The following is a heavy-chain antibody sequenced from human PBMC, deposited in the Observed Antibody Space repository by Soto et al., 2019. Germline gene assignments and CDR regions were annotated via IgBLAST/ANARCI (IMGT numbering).Heavy chain of an antibody. V-gene: IGHV3-30-3*01. CDR2: ISYDGSNK. CDR1: GFTFSSYA. CDR3: ARVPWCSPGLFDL. Sequence: QVQLVESGGGVVQPGRSLRLSCAASGFTFSSYAMHWVRQAPGKGLEWVAVISYDGSNKYYADSVKGRFTISRDNSKNTLYLQMNSLRAEDTAVYYCARVPWCSPGLFDLWGRGTLVTVSS. J-gene: IGHJ2*01. D-gene: IGHD2-8*02.